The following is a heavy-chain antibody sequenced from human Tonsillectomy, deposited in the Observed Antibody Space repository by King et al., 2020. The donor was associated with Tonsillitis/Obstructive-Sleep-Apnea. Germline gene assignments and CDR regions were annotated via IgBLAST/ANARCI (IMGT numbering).Heavy chain of an antibody. V-gene: IGHV3-33*01. CDR3: ARFGYCTNGVCSFMDV. CDR1: GFTFSSYG. J-gene: IGHJ6*03. Sequence: VQLVESGGGVVQPGRSLRLSCAASGFTFSSYGMHWVRQAPGKGLEWVAVIWYDGSNKYYADSVKGRFTISRDNSKNTLYLQMNSLRAEDTAVYYCARFGYCTNGVCSFMDVWGKGTTVTVSS. D-gene: IGHD2-8*01. CDR2: IWYDGSNK.